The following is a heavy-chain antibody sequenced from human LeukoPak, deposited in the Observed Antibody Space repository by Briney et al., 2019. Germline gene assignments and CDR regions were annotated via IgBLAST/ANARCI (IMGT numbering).Heavy chain of an antibody. J-gene: IGHJ4*02. D-gene: IGHD3-16*01. CDR2: INAGNGKT. CDR3: ARGIWRSHNKDYYFDY. V-gene: IGHV1-3*01. CDR1: GYTFTNYA. Sequence: GASVKVSCKASGYTFTNYAMNWVRQAPGQRLEWMGWINAGNGKTKSSQRFQDRVTITRDTSASTAYMELNSLRSEDTAVYYCARGIWRSHNKDYYFDYWGQGSLVTVSS.